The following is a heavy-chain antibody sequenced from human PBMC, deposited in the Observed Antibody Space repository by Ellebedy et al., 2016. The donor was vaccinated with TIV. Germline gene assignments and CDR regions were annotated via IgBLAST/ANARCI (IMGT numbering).Heavy chain of an antibody. Sequence: AASMKVSCKASGCTFSSYAISWVRQAPGQGLEWMGGLIPIFGTANYAQKFQGKVTITADKSTRTVYMELSSLRSEDTAVYYCARSWADCSNGVCYSDNWLDHWGQGTLVTVSS. CDR2: LIPIFGTA. D-gene: IGHD2-8*01. J-gene: IGHJ5*02. V-gene: IGHV1-69*06. CDR3: ARSWADCSNGVCYSDNWLDH. CDR1: GCTFSSYA.